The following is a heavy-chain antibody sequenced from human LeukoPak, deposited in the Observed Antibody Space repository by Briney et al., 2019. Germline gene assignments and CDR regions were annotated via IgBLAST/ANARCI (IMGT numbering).Heavy chain of an antibody. CDR1: GFPFSSYE. CDR3: ARDRYCSSTSCYPDYFDY. Sequence: GGSLRLSCAASGFPFSSYEMNWVRQAPGEWLEWVSYISSSGSTIYYADSVKGRFTISRDNAKKSLYLQMNSLRAEDTAVYYCARDRYCSSTSCYPDYFDYWGQGTLVTVSS. V-gene: IGHV3-48*03. CDR2: ISSSGSTI. D-gene: IGHD2-2*01. J-gene: IGHJ4*02.